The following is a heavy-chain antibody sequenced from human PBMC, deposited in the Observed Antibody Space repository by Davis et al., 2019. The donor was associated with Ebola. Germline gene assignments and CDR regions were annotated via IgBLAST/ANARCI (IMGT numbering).Heavy chain of an antibody. Sequence: SETLSLTCTVSGGSISSYYWSWIRQPPGKGLEWIGYIYYSGSTNYNPSLKSRVTISVDTSKNQFSLKLSSVTAADTAVYYCARVHCSSTSCYRRYYYYGMDVWGQGTTVTVS. CDR1: GGSISSYY. J-gene: IGHJ6*02. D-gene: IGHD2-2*02. V-gene: IGHV4-59*12. CDR3: ARVHCSSTSCYRRYYYYGMDV. CDR2: IYYSGST.